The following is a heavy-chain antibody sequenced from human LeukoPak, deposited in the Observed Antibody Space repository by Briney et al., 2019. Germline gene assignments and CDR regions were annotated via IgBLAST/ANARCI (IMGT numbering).Heavy chain of an antibody. V-gene: IGHV1-46*01. D-gene: IGHD4-17*01. CDR3: ARFGEDYGDYVIHNWFDP. Sequence: ASVKVSCKASGYTFSSYYMHWVRQAPGQGLEWIGIIKPGDSVTSYSQKFKGRVTMTRDMSTTTVYMEMTSLRSDDTAVYYCARFGEDYGDYVIHNWFDPWGQGTLVTVSS. CDR1: GYTFSSYY. CDR2: IKPGDSVT. J-gene: IGHJ5*02.